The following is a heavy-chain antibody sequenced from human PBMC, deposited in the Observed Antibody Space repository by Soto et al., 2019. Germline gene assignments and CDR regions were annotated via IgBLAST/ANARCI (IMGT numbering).Heavy chain of an antibody. CDR1: GGSISSSSYY. D-gene: IGHD3-9*01. J-gene: IGHJ5*02. CDR3: ARHLPPPYYDILTGYYTAWFDP. CDR2: IYYSGST. V-gene: IGHV4-39*01. Sequence: QLQLQESGPGLVKPSETLSLTCTVSGGSISSSSYYWGWIRQPPGKGLEWIGSIYYSGSTYYNPSRKSRGTISVDTSKNQVSLKLSSGTAADTAVYYCARHLPPPYYDILTGYYTAWFDPWGQGTLVTVSS.